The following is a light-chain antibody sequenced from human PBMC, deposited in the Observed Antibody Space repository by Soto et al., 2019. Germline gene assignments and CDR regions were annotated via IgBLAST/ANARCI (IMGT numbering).Light chain of an antibody. CDR1: QSVSSY. Sequence: IVLTHSPATLSLSPRERATLSCRASQSVSSYLAWYQQKPGQAPRLLIYDASNRATGIPARFSGSGSGTDFTLTISSLEPEDFAVYYCQQRSNWPTFGQGTRLEIK. CDR3: QQRSNWPT. CDR2: DAS. J-gene: IGKJ5*01. V-gene: IGKV3-11*01.